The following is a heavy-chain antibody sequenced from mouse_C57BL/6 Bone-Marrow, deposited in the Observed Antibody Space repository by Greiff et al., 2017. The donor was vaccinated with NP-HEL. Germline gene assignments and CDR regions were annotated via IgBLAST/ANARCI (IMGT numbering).Heavy chain of an antibody. D-gene: IGHD2-4*01. J-gene: IGHJ3*01. CDR1: GYTFTSYG. V-gene: IGHV1-81*01. CDR3: ATGLRREAY. Sequence: QVQLQQSGAELARPGASVKLSCKASGYTFTSYGISWVKQRTGQGLEWIGEIYPRSGNTYYNEKFKGKATLTADKSSSTAYMELRSLTSEDAAVYFCATGLRREAYWGQGTLVTVSA. CDR2: IYPRSGNT.